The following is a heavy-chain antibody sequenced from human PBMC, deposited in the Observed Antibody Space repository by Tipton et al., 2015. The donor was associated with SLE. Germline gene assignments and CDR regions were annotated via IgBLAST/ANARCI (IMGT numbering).Heavy chain of an antibody. Sequence: LKLSCAFYGGSFSDYYWSWIRQTPGKGLEWIGDINHIGSTNYNTSLKSRATISVDVSKNRFSLNLNSVTAADTAVYYCARRGGDGHTGDFWGQGTLVTVSS. CDR1: GGSFSDYY. D-gene: IGHD5-24*01. CDR2: INHIGST. J-gene: IGHJ4*02. V-gene: IGHV4-34*01. CDR3: ARRGGDGHTGDF.